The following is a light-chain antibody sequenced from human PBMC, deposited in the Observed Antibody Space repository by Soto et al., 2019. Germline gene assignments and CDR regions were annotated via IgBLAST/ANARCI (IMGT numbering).Light chain of an antibody. Sequence: QSALTQPASVSGSPGQSITISCTGSSSNVGGYNYVSWYQQHPGNAHNLIIYEVSNRPSGVSNCFSGSESGDAASLTIAGLHAEDDDDYYCGSDTSRSTFLVFGTGTKLTVL. CDR2: EVS. CDR3: GSDTSRSTFLV. V-gene: IGLV2-14*01. CDR1: SSNVGGYNY. J-gene: IGLJ1*01.